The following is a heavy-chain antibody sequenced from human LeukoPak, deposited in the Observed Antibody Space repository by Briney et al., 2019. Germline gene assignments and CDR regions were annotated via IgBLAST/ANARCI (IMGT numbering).Heavy chain of an antibody. CDR3: ASVVGADAFDI. D-gene: IGHD1-26*01. Sequence: GGSLRLSCAASGFTFDDYGMNWVRQAPGKGLEWVSSISSSSSYIHYADSVKGRFTISRDNAKNSLYLQMNSLRAEDTAVYYCASVVGADAFDIWGQGTMVTVSS. CDR1: GFTFDDYG. CDR2: ISSSSSYI. V-gene: IGHV3-21*01. J-gene: IGHJ3*02.